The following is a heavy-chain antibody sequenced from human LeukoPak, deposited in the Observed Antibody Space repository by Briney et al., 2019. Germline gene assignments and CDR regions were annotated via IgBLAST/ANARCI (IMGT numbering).Heavy chain of an antibody. CDR3: AGGNDLGVDY. J-gene: IGHJ4*02. D-gene: IGHD1-1*01. Sequence: SETLSLTCAVYGGSFSGYYWSWIRQPPGKGLEWIGEINHSGSTNYNPSLKSRVTISVDTSKNQFSLKLSSVTAADTAVYYCAGGNDLGVDYWGQGTLVTVSS. CDR1: GGSFSGYY. V-gene: IGHV4-34*01. CDR2: INHSGST.